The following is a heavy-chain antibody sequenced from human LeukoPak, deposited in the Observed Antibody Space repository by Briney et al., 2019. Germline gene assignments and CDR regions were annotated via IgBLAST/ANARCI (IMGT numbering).Heavy chain of an antibody. CDR2: IIPMRNLA. CDR1: GGDFNSHI. J-gene: IGHJ5*01. CDR3: ARGKYCSGGECYSVRTSYDGFDS. V-gene: IGHV1-69*02. Sequence: SVKVSCKASGGDFNSHIINWVRQAPGQGLEWMGRIIPMRNLANYAHKFQGRVIITADKSRRTAYMEMSRLTSDDTAVYYCARGKYCSGGECYSVRTSYDGFDSWGKGTVVSVSS. D-gene: IGHD2-15*01.